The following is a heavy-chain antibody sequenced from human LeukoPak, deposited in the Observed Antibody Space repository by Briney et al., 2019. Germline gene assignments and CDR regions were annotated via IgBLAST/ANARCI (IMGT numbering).Heavy chain of an antibody. CDR2: ISGSGGST. Sequence: PGGSLRLSCAASGSTFSSYAMSWVRQAPGKGLEWVSAISGSGGSTYYADSVKGRFTISRDNSKNTLYLQMNSLRAEDTAVYYCAKDTYDILTGDLDYWGQGPLVTVSS. V-gene: IGHV3-23*01. CDR3: AKDTYDILTGDLDY. CDR1: GSTFSSYA. J-gene: IGHJ4*02. D-gene: IGHD3-9*01.